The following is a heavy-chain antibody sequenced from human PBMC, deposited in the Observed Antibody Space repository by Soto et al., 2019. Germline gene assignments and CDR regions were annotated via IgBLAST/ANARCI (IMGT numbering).Heavy chain of an antibody. J-gene: IGHJ4*02. D-gene: IGHD2-15*01. CDR1: GYTFINYW. Sequence: PGESLKISCKGSGYTFINYWIGWVRQMPGKGLECMGIIYPGDSGDSNIRYSPSFQGQVTISADKSISTAYLQWSSLKSSDTAMYYCAKLKYCSGDTCYSPFDSWGQGTLVTVSS. CDR2: IYPGDSGDSNI. V-gene: IGHV5-51*01. CDR3: AKLKYCSGDTCYSPFDS.